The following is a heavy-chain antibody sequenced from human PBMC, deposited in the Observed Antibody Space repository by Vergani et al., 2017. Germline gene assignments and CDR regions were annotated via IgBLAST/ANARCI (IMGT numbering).Heavy chain of an antibody. V-gene: IGHV1-18*04. CDR2: ISAYNGNT. D-gene: IGHD2-2*02. Sequence: QVQLVQSGAEVKKPGASVKVSCKASGYTFTSYGISWVRQAPGQGLEWMGCISAYNGNTNYAQKLQGRVTMTTDTSTSTAYMELRSLRSDDTAVYYCARVDDIYPYYTPSLDYWGQGTLVTVSS. J-gene: IGHJ4*02. CDR3: ARVDDIYPYYTPSLDY. CDR1: GYTFTSYG.